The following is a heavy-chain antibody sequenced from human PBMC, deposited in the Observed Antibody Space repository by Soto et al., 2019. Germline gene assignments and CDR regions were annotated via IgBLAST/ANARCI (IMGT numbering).Heavy chain of an antibody. V-gene: IGHV1-2*04. CDR1: GYTFTGYY. D-gene: IGHD6-13*01. J-gene: IGHJ3*02. CDR3: ARAKRYSSSHNIAFDI. Sequence: QVQLVQSGAEVKKPGASVKVSCKASGYTFTGYYMHWVRQAPGQGLEWMGWINAYSGDTNYVQKFQGWVTLTRDTSLTTVYMELSRLRSDDTAMYYCARAKRYSSSHNIAFDIWGQGTMVTVSS. CDR2: INAYSGDT.